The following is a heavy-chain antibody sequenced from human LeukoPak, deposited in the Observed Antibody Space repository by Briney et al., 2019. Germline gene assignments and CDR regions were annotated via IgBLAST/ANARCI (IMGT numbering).Heavy chain of an antibody. CDR2: IYYSGNT. J-gene: IGHJ4*02. CDR3: ARINSGWYFAY. V-gene: IGHV4-59*11. Sequence: SETLSLTCIVSGGSISSHYWTWIRQPPGKGLEYIGYIYYSGNTNYNPSLMSRVTISVDRSKNQFSLKLTSVTAEDTAVYYCARINSGWYFAYWGQGTLVTVSS. D-gene: IGHD6-25*01. CDR1: GGSISSHY.